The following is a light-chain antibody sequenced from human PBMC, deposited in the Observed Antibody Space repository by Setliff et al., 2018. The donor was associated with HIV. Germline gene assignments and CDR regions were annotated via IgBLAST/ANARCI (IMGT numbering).Light chain of an antibody. CDR2: SNN. CDR1: SSNVGAGYD. J-gene: IGLJ2*01. V-gene: IGLV1-40*01. Sequence: QSVLTQPPSVSGAPGQRVSISCTGNSSNVGAGYDVHWYQQLPGTAPKLLIYSNNNRPSGVSDRCSGSKSGTSASLDITGLLAGDDADYYCQCYDSSLSGAVVGGGTKVTVL. CDR3: QCYDSSLSGAV.